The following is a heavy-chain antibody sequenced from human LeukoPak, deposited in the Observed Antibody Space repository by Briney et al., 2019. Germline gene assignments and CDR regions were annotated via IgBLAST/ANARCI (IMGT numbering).Heavy chain of an antibody. V-gene: IGHV4-39*07. Sequence: SETLSLTCTVSGGSISSSSYYWGWIRQPPGKGLEWIGYIYHSGSTYYNPSLKSRVTISVDRSKNQFSLKLSSVTAADTAVYYCARTPHPYYMDVWGKGTTVTVSS. CDR1: GGSISSSSYY. CDR3: ARTPHPYYMDV. J-gene: IGHJ6*03. CDR2: IYHSGST.